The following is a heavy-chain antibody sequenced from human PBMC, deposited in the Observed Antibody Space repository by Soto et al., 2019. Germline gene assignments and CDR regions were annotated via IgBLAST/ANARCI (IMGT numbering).Heavy chain of an antibody. D-gene: IGHD6-13*01. V-gene: IGHV3-49*03. CDR2: IRSKAYGGTT. CDR1: GFTFGDYA. J-gene: IGHJ5*02. CDR3: MISLSIAAAGLFDP. Sequence: GGSLRLSCTASGFTFGDYAMSWFRQAPGKGLEWVGFIRSKAYGGTTEYAASVKGRFTISRDDSKSIAYLQMNSLKTEDTAVYYCMISLSIAAAGLFDPWGQGTLVTVSS.